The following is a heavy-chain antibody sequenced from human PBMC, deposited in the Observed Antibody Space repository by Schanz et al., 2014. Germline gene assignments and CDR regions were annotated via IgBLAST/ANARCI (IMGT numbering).Heavy chain of an antibody. CDR2: ITRQGTT. CDR1: GFTVSNSY. Sequence: VQLVESGGGVVQPGGSLRLSCAASGFTVSNSYIHWVRQAPGKGLEWVSGITRQGTTYYGDFVRGRFSISRDLSSNTLYLQMNSLRADDSAIYYCAKDHPSSGWPAFDVWGQGTQVTVSS. D-gene: IGHD6-19*01. CDR3: AKDHPSSGWPAFDV. V-gene: IGHV3-66*01. J-gene: IGHJ4*02.